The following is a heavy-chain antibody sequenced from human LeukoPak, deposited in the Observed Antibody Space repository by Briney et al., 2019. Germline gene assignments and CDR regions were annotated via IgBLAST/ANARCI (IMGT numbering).Heavy chain of an antibody. V-gene: IGHV3-23*01. J-gene: IGHJ4*02. CDR1: GFTFGDYA. CDR2: ISGSGGNI. Sequence: PGRSLRLSCTASGFTFGDYAMSWVRQAPGKGLEWVSAISGSGGNIYYAASVKGRFTISRDNSKNTLYLHMNSLRAEDTAVYYCAKRDYWGQGTLVTVSS. CDR3: AKRDY.